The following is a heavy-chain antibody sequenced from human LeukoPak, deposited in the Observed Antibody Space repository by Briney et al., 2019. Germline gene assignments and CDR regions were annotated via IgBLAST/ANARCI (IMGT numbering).Heavy chain of an antibody. CDR2: ISSSSSYI. D-gene: IGHD4-17*01. CDR3: ARLLLAGYGDPRYFDY. V-gene: IGHV3-21*01. CDR1: GFTFSSYS. J-gene: IGHJ4*02. Sequence: GGSLRLSCAASGFTFSSYSINWVRQAPGKGLEWVSSISSSSSYIYYADSVKGRFTISRDNAKNSLYLQMNSLRAEDTAVYYCARLLLAGYGDPRYFDYWGQGTLVTVSS.